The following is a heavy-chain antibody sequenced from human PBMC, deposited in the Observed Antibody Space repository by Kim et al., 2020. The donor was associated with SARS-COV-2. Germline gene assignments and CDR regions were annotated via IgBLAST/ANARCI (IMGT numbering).Heavy chain of an antibody. Sequence: ESVKGRFTISRDNAKNSLYLQMNSLRAEDTAVYYCARGGGIWFGEFPVGYWGQGTLVTVSS. J-gene: IGHJ4*02. CDR3: ARGGGIWFGEFPVGY. D-gene: IGHD3-10*01. V-gene: IGHV3-21*01.